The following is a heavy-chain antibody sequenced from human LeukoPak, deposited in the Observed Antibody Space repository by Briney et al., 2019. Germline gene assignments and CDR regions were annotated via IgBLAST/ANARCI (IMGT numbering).Heavy chain of an antibody. CDR1: GGSISSGGYY. J-gene: IGHJ4*02. CDR2: IYYSGST. V-gene: IGHV4-31*03. D-gene: IGHD4-23*01. CDR3: ARTTVVAKYFDY. Sequence: SETLSLTCTVSGGSISSGGYYWSWIRQHPGKGLEWIGYIYYSGSTYYNPSLKSRVIISVDTSKNQFSLELSSVTAADTAVYYCARTTVVAKYFDYWGQGTLVTVSS.